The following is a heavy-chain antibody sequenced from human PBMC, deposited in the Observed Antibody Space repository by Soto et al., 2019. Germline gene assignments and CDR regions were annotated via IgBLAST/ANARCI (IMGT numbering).Heavy chain of an antibody. J-gene: IGHJ6*02. D-gene: IGHD6-13*01. Sequence: ASLKVSCKASGYTFTSYYMHWVRQAPGQGLEWMGIINPSGGSTSYAQKFQGRVTMTRDTSTSTVYMELSSLRSEDTAVYYCARARLYSSSWYDGMDVWGQGTTVTVSS. CDR3: ARARLYSSSWYDGMDV. CDR2: INPSGGST. CDR1: GYTFTSYY. V-gene: IGHV1-46*01.